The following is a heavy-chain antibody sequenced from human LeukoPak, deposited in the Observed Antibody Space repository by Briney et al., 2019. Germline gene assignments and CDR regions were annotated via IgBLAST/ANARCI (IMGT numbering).Heavy chain of an antibody. CDR3: ARDRGIAVAGSSFDY. V-gene: IGHV1-69*06. Sequence: ASVKVSCKASGGTFSSYAISWVRQAPGQGLEWMGGIIPIFGTANYAQKFQGRVTITADKSTSTAYMELSSLRSEDTAVYYCARDRGIAVAGSSFDYWGQGTLVTVSS. D-gene: IGHD6-19*01. CDR2: IIPIFGTA. CDR1: GGTFSSYA. J-gene: IGHJ4*02.